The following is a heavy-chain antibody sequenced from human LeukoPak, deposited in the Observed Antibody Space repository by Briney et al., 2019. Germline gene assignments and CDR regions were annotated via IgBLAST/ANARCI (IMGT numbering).Heavy chain of an antibody. V-gene: IGHV3-9*01. D-gene: IGHD1-26*01. CDR1: GFTFDDYA. Sequence: GRSLRLSCAASGFTFDDYAMHWVRQAPGKGLEWVSGISWNSGSIGYADSVKGRFTISRDNAKNSLYLQMNSLRAEDTALYYCAKTPGRELLYYFDYWGQGTLVTVSS. CDR3: AKTPGRELLYYFDY. J-gene: IGHJ4*02. CDR2: ISWNSGSI.